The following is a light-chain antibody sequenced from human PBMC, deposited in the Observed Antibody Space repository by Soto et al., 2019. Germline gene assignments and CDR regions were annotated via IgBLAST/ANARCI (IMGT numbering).Light chain of an antibody. Sequence: EIVLTPSQATLSLSAGESPTLSCRASQSVSRYLAWYQQKPGQAPRLLIYDVSIRATGVPARFSGSGSGTDFTLTISSLEPEDFAVYYCQQRSNWPITFGQGTRLEIK. CDR1: QSVSRY. CDR2: DVS. V-gene: IGKV3-11*01. CDR3: QQRSNWPIT. J-gene: IGKJ5*01.